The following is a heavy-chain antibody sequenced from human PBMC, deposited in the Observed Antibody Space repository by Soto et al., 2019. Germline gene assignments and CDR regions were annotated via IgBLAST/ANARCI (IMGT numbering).Heavy chain of an antibody. J-gene: IGHJ4*02. CDR3: ARKITPFDY. CDR2: IKQDGSEK. Sequence: GGSLRLSRAASEVTFSSYWMSWVRQAPGKGLEWVANIKQDGSEKYYVDSVKGRFTISRDNAKNSLYLQKNSLRAEDAAVYYCARKITPFDYWGQGPLVTVSS. D-gene: IGHD1-20*01. V-gene: IGHV3-7*03. CDR1: EVTFSSYW.